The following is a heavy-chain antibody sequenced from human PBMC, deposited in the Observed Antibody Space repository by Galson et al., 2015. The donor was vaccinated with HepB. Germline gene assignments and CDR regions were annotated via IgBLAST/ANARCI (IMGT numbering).Heavy chain of an antibody. CDR1: GFTFNSYT. J-gene: IGHJ4*02. V-gene: IGHV3-30-3*01. CDR3: ARQYYNSSGNYFMAVVY. D-gene: IGHD3-10*01. CDR2: MTYDGGAT. Sequence: SLRLSCAASGFTFNSYTVHWVRQAPGKGLEWVALMTYDGGATRYADSVKGRFTISRDNFKKTVYLQMNSLKTEDTAVYYCARQYYNSSGNYFMAVVYWGQGTLVTVSS.